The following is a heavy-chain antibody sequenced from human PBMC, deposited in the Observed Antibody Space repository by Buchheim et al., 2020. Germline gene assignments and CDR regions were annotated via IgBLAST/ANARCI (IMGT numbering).Heavy chain of an antibody. CDR3: ARDRYYDSSGYWGFRWFDP. Sequence: QVQLQESGPGLVKPSQTLSLTCTVSGGSISSGSYYWSWIRQPAGKGLEWIGRIYTSGSTNYNPSLKSRVTLSVDTSKNQFSLKLSSVTAADTAVYYCARDRYYDSSGYWGFRWFDPWGQGTL. CDR1: GGSISSGSYY. V-gene: IGHV4-61*02. J-gene: IGHJ5*02. CDR2: IYTSGST. D-gene: IGHD3-22*01.